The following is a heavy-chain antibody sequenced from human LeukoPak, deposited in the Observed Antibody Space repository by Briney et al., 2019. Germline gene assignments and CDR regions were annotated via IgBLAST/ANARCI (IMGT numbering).Heavy chain of an antibody. J-gene: IGHJ4*02. CDR3: ARDVGTTGWHTFDY. CDR1: GDSVSNNNGA. D-gene: IGHD3-9*01. CDR2: TYYRSKWYN. V-gene: IGHV6-1*01. Sequence: SQTLSLTCAISGDSVSNNNGAWNWIRQSPSRGLEWLGRTYYRSKWYNDYAESLISRITISPVTSKNQSSLQLYSVTPEDTAVYYCARDVGTTGWHTFDYWGQGTLVTVSS.